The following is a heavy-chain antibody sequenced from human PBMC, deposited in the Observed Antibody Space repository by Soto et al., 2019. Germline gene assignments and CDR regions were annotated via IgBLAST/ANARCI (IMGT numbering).Heavy chain of an antibody. CDR3: ARDMHAGFTHYFDP. CDR1: DRHMASYQ. CDR2: TAYTRNS. J-gene: IGHJ5*02. Sequence: TLLLTCFFTDRHMASYQWGWFRQFPGKGLECNSVTAYTRNSNYEHYPQSRVTRSMDTSKNQLSLKLTSMTEADTAVYYFARDMHAGFTHYFDPWGQGTLVTVSS. D-gene: IGHD1-26*01. V-gene: IGHV4-59*01.